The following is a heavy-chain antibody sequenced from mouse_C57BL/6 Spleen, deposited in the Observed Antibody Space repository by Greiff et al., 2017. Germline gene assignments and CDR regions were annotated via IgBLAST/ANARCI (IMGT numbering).Heavy chain of an antibody. CDR3: ARQGLTGKAMDY. D-gene: IGHD4-1*01. V-gene: IGHV5-12*01. CDR2: ISNGGGST. Sequence: EVKLMESGGGLVQPGGSLKLSCAASGFTFSDYYMYWVRQTPEKRLEWVAYISNGGGSTYYPDTVKGRFTISRDNAKNTLYLQMSRLKSEDTAMYYCARQGLTGKAMDYWGQGTSVTVSS. J-gene: IGHJ4*01. CDR1: GFTFSDYY.